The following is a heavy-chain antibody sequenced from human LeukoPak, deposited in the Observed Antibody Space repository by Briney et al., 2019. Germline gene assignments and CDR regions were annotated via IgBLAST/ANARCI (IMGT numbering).Heavy chain of an antibody. CDR3: AKGTIVVTITRKFDY. D-gene: IGHD3-22*01. CDR1: GFTFSTYA. CDR2: ISYDGYNK. V-gene: IGHV3-30-3*01. Sequence: PGGSLRLSCAASGFTFSTYAMHRVRQAPGKGLEWVAVISYDGYNKYYAESVKGRFTISRDNSKNTIYLQMNSLRAEDTAVYYCAKGTIVVTITRKFDYWGQGSLVTVSS. J-gene: IGHJ4*02.